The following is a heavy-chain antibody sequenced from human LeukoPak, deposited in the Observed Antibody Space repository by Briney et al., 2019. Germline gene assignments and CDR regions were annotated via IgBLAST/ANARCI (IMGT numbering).Heavy chain of an antibody. D-gene: IGHD3-16*01. CDR3: ARALMITFGDWGFDP. CDR2: INPSGGST. J-gene: IGHJ5*02. V-gene: IGHV1-46*01. CDR1: GYTFTSYY. Sequence: ASVKVSCKAFGYTFTSYYMHWVRQAPGQGLEWMGIINPSGGSTSYAQKFQGRVTMTRDTSTSTVYMELSSLRSEDTAVYYCARALMITFGDWGFDPWGQGTLVTVSS.